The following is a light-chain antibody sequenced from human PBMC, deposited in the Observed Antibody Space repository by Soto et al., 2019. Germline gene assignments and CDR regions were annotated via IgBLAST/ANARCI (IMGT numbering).Light chain of an antibody. CDR3: SSYTSSSTTYV. CDR2: DVS. V-gene: IGLV2-14*03. J-gene: IGLJ1*01. Sequence: QPVLTQPASVSGSPGQSITISCTGTSSDVGGYNFVYWYQHHPGKAPKLITYDVSNRPSGVSDRFSGSKSGNTASLTISGLHADDEADYYCSSYTSSSTTYVFGTGTKVTVL. CDR1: SSDVGGYNF.